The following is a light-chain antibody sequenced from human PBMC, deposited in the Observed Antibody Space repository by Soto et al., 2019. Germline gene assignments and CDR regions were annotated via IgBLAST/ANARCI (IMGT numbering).Light chain of an antibody. V-gene: IGKV3-20*01. CDR3: QQYGGSPLT. Sequence: EIVLTQSPGTLSLSPGDTATLSCRASQSVPTNYLAWYQQKPGQAPSLLIYGASRRATGIPDRFSGSGSGTDFTFTIRLEPEDFAVYYCQQYGGSPLTFGGGTKVEI. J-gene: IGKJ4*01. CDR1: QSVPTNY. CDR2: GAS.